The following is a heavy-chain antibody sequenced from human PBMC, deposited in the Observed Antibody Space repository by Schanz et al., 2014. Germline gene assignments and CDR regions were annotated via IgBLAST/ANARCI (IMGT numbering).Heavy chain of an antibody. CDR1: GFTFSSYA. CDR3: AEDHAGSDILTALGN. J-gene: IGHJ4*02. Sequence: EVQLLESGGGLVQPGGSLRLSCAASGFTFSSYAMSWVRQAPGKGLEWVSAISGSGGSTYYADSVKGRFIISRDNSKNTLYLQMNSLRAEDTAVYYCAEDHAGSDILTALGNWGQGTLVTVSS. CDR2: ISGSGGST. V-gene: IGHV3-23*01. D-gene: IGHD3-9*01.